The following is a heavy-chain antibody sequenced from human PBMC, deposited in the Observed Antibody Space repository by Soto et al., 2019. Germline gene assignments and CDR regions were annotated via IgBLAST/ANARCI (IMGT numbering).Heavy chain of an antibody. V-gene: IGHV5-51*01. J-gene: IGHJ6*03. CDR1: GYSFTSYW. D-gene: IGHD3-3*01. CDR3: ASLSSDYNFLSSYYTDFAYCNVDD. Sequence: HGESLKISCKGSGYSFTSYWIGWVRQMPGKGLERMGIIYPGDSDTRYSPSFQGQVTISADKSISTAYLQWSSLKASDTAIYYCASLSSDYNFLSSYYTDFAYCNVDDWGKRTTV. CDR2: IYPGDSDT.